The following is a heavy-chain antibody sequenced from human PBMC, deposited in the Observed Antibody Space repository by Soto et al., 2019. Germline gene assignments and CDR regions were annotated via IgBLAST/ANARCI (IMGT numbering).Heavy chain of an antibody. D-gene: IGHD2-15*01. CDR2: INPSGGTT. V-gene: IGHV1-46*01. J-gene: IGHJ4*02. Sequence: ASVKVSCKASGYTVTRYTVHCVRQAPGQVLEWMAIINPSGGTTYYVQKFEGRATLTTDTSTSTVYMELSSLRSDDTAVYYCARVRGGGSEYFFDYWGQGTLVTVSS. CDR3: ARVRGGGSEYFFDY. CDR1: GYTVTRYT.